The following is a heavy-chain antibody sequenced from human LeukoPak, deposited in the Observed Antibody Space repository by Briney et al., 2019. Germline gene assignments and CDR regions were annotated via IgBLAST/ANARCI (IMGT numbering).Heavy chain of an antibody. Sequence: SETLSLTCTVSGGSISSSSYYWGWIRQPPGKGLEWIGSIYYSGSTYYNPSLKSRVTISVDTSKNQFSLKLSSVTAADTAVYFCATDRRTETTGSRWFDPWGQGTLVTVSS. V-gene: IGHV4-39*07. CDR3: ATDRRTETTGSRWFDP. CDR2: IYYSGST. CDR1: GGSISSSSYY. J-gene: IGHJ5*02. D-gene: IGHD1-7*01.